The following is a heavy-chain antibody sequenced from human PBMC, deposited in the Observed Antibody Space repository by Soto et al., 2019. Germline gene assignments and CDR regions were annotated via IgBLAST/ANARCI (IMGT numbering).Heavy chain of an antibody. D-gene: IGHD5-12*01. Sequence: EVQLVESGGGLVQPGGSLRLSCAASGFTVSSNYMSWVRQAPGKGLEWVSVIYSGGSTYYADSVKGRFTIFRHNSKNTLYLQMNSLRAEDTAVYYCARGVNIVYYWYFELWGRGTLVTVSS. CDR3: ARGVNIVYYWYFEL. CDR2: IYSGGST. J-gene: IGHJ2*01. CDR1: GFTVSSNY. V-gene: IGHV3-53*04.